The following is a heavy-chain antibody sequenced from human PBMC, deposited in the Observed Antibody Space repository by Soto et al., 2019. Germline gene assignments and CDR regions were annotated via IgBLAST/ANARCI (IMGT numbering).Heavy chain of an antibody. J-gene: IGHJ3*02. V-gene: IGHV1-8*01. CDR3: ARASSSWFNDAFYI. Sequence: ASVKVSCKASGYTFTSYDINWVRQATGQGLEWMGWMNPNSGNTGYAQKFQGRVTMTRNTSISTAYMELSSLRSEDTAVYYCARASSSWFNDAFYICGQGKMVTVSS. CDR2: MNPNSGNT. D-gene: IGHD6-13*01. CDR1: GYTFTSYD.